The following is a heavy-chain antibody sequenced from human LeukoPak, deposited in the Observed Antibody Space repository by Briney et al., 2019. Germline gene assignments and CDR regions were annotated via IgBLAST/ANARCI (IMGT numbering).Heavy chain of an antibody. Sequence: SETLSLTCAVYGGSFSGYYWSWIRQPPGKGLEWVGEINHSGSTNYNPSLKSRVTISVDTSKNQFSLKLSSVTAADTAVYYCARHARRELWSLARRQNWFDPWGQGTLVTVSS. CDR1: GGSFSGYY. J-gene: IGHJ5*02. CDR2: INHSGST. V-gene: IGHV4-34*01. D-gene: IGHD6-6*01. CDR3: ARHARRELWSLARRQNWFDP.